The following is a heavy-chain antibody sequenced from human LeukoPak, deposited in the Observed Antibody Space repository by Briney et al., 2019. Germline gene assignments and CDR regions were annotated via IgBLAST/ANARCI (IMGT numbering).Heavy chain of an antibody. CDR1: RFNFNSYT. CDR3: ARGKYPDNDDYMDV. CDR2: IKQDGSDK. D-gene: IGHD1-1*01. V-gene: IGHV3-7*03. J-gene: IGHJ6*03. Sequence: GRSLRLSCAASRFNFNSYTLHWVRQAPGKGLEWVANIKQDGSDKYYVDSVKGRFTISRDNAKNPLYLHMNTLRAEDTALYYYARGKYPDNDDYMDVWVKGTTVIVCS.